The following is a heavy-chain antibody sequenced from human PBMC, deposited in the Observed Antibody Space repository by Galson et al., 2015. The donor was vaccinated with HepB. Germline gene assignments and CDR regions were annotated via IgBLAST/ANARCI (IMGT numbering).Heavy chain of an antibody. CDR2: ISGSGGST. CDR3: AKSPHRDVERVGAIQE. D-gene: IGHD1-26*01. J-gene: IGHJ4*02. V-gene: IGHV3-23*01. Sequence: SLRLSCAASGFTFSSYAMSWVRQAPGKGLEWVSAISGSGGSTYYADSVKGRFTISRDNSKNTLYLQMNSLRAEDTAVYYCAKSPHRDVERVGAIQEWGQGTLVTVSS. CDR1: GFTFSSYA.